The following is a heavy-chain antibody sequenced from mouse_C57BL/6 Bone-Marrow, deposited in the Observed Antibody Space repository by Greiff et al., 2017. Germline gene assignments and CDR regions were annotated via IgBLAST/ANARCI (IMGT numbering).Heavy chain of an antibody. V-gene: IGHV5-4*01. J-gene: IGHJ3*01. Sequence: EVHLVESGGGLVKPGGSLKLSCAASGFTFSSYAMSWVRQTPEKRLEWVATISDGGSYTYYPDNVKGRFTLSRDNAKNNLYLQMSHLKSEDTAMYYCARDPSTTVPWFAYWGQGTLVTVSA. D-gene: IGHD1-1*01. CDR1: GFTFSSYA. CDR3: ARDPSTTVPWFAY. CDR2: ISDGGSYT.